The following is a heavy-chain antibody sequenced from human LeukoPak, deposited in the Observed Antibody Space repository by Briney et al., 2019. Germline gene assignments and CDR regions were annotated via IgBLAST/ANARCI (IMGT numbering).Heavy chain of an antibody. CDR3: ARGRITIFGVVIMYDY. CDR2: IYYSGST. Sequence: SETLSLTCTVSGGSISSYHWSWIRQPPGKGLEWIGYIYYSGSTNYNPSLKSRVTISVDTSKNQFSLRLSSVTAADTAVYYCARGRITIFGVVIMYDYWGQGTLVTVSS. D-gene: IGHD3-3*01. V-gene: IGHV4-59*01. J-gene: IGHJ4*02. CDR1: GGSISSYH.